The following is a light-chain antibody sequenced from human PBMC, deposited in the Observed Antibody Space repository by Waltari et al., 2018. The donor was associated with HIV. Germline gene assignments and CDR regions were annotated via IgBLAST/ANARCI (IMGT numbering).Light chain of an antibody. CDR3: AAWDDSLDGPV. J-gene: IGLJ2*01. V-gene: IGLV1-44*01. CDR1: SSNIGRHA. CDR2: GNN. Sequence: QPVLTQPPSASGTPGQRVIISCSGSSSNIGRHAVSWYQHLPGATPTLLIFGNNQRSSGVPYRCSGSKSATSASLAISGLRSVDEADYSCAAWDDSLDGPVFGGGTKLTVL.